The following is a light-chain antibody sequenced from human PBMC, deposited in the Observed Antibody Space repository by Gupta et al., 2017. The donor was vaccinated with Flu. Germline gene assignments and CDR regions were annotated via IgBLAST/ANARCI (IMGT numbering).Light chain of an antibody. Sequence: PATLSVSPGERATLSCRASQSVSSNLAWYQQKPGQAPRLLIYGASTRATGIPARFSGSGSGTEFTLTISSLQSEDFAVYYCQQDNNWPQTFGQWTKVEIK. CDR3: QQDNNWPQT. CDR1: QSVSSN. V-gene: IGKV3-15*01. J-gene: IGKJ1*01. CDR2: GAS.